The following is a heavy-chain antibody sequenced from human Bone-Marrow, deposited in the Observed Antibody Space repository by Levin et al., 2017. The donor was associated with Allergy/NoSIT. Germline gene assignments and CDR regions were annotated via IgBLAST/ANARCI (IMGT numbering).Heavy chain of an antibody. CDR1: GLSFSNYD. CDR2: ISGGSSRI. Sequence: GASVKVSCAASGLSFSNYDMNWVRQAPGKGLEWVSSISGGSSRIYYADSVKGRFTISRDNAKNSLYLQMNSLRVEDTAVYYCSIWAMFYYDGSDFDYFYYGMDVWSQGTTVTVSS. V-gene: IGHV3-21*06. D-gene: IGHD3-16*01. J-gene: IGHJ6*02. CDR3: SIWAMFYYDGSDFDYFYYGMDV.